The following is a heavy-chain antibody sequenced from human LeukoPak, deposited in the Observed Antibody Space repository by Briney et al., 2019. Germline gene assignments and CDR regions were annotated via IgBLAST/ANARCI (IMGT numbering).Heavy chain of an antibody. CDR1: GYSISNGYY. D-gene: IGHD1-14*01. J-gene: IGHJ6*03. V-gene: IGHV4-38-2*02. CDR3: ARHHDSYYYYYIDV. CDR2: LYHSDSV. Sequence: PSETLSLTCTVSGYSISNGYYWVWIRQPPGKGLEWIGSLYHSDSVYYNTALKSRVSMSVDTSKNQFSLKLSLVTAADTAVYYCARHHDSYYYYYIDVWGSGTTVTVSS.